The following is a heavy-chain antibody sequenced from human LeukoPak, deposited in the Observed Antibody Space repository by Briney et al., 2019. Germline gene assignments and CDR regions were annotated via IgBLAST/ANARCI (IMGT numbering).Heavy chain of an antibody. D-gene: IGHD4-17*01. J-gene: IGHJ6*03. CDR3: ARGPGVTTDYMDV. CDR1: GYTFTGYY. V-gene: IGHV1-8*02. Sequence: GSVKVSCKASGYTFTGYYMHWVRQATGQGLEWMGWMNPNSGNTGYAQKFQGRVTMTRNTSISTAYMELSSLRSEDTAVYYCARGPGVTTDYMDVWGKGTTVTISS. CDR2: MNPNSGNT.